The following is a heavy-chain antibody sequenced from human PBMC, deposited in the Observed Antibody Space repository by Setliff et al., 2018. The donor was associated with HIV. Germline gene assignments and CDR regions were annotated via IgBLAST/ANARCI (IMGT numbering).Heavy chain of an antibody. V-gene: IGHV4-59*08. Sequence: SETLSLTCTVSGDLINNHNWNWIRQSPEKGLEWLGNIHYSGTSNYNSSLKSRIVISLDTSKKQISLHFYSVTAADTAVYYCARSRIRGYYDTSPAMAFDIWGQGTMVTVSS. CDR3: ARSRIRGYYDTSPAMAFDI. D-gene: IGHD3-22*01. CDR1: GDLINNHN. J-gene: IGHJ3*02. CDR2: IHYSGTS.